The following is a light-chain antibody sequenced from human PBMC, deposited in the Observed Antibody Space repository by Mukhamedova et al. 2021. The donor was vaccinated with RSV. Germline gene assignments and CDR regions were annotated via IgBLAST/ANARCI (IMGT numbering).Light chain of an antibody. J-gene: IGKJ1*01. V-gene: IGKV1-39*01. Sequence: YMGSGSGTDFTLTISSLQPEDFATYYCQQSYSILPTWTFGRGTKVEIK. CDR3: QQSYSILPTWT.